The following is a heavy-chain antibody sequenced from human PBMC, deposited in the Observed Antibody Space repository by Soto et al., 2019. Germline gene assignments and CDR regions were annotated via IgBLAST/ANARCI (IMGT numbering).Heavy chain of an antibody. CDR1: GGSFSGYY. D-gene: IGHD2-15*01. V-gene: IGHV4-34*01. J-gene: IGHJ1*01. CDR3: ERSYCSGGSCYSGRYFQH. CDR2: INHSGST. Sequence: ASETLSLTCAVYGGSFSGYYWSWIRQPPGKGLEWIGEINHSGSTNYNPSLKSRVTISVDTSKNQFSLKLSSVTAADTAVYYCERSYCSGGSCYSGRYFQHWGQGTLVTVSS.